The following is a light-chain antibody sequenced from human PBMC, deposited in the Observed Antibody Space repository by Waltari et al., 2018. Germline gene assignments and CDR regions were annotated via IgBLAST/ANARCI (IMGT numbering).Light chain of an antibody. CDR3: SSYTPSTTWV. Sequence: QSAPTQPPSVSGSPGQSVTISCTGSSSDVGHYNYVAWYQQHPGKAPKVLIYGVSSRPSGVSDRFSGSRSGNTASLTISGLQAEDEADYYCSSYTPSTTWVFGGGTRLTVL. J-gene: IGLJ3*02. CDR2: GVS. CDR1: SSDVGHYNY. V-gene: IGLV2-14*03.